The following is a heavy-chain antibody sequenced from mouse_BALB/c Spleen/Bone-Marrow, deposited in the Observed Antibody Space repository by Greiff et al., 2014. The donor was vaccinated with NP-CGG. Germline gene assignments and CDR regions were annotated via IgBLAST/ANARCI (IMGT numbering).Heavy chain of an antibody. J-gene: IGHJ3*01. Sequence: LQESGAELVKPGASVKLSCKSSGYTFTSYYMYWVKQRPGQGLEWIGGINPSNGGTNFNEKFKSKATLTVDKSSSTAYMQLSSPTSEDSAVYYCTREGTFFAYWGQGTLVTVSA. D-gene: IGHD3-3*01. CDR3: TREGTFFAY. CDR1: GYTFTSYY. V-gene: IGHV1S81*02. CDR2: INPSNGGT.